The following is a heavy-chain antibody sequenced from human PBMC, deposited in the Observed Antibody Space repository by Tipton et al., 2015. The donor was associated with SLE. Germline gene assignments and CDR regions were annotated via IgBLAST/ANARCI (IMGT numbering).Heavy chain of an antibody. J-gene: IGHJ2*01. D-gene: IGHD3-10*01. CDR2: IYTTGTT. CDR1: GGSISSGSFY. Sequence: LRLSCTVSGGSISSGSFYWSWIRQPAGKGLEWIGRIYTTGTTNYNPSLKSRVTISVDTSKNQFSLNLSSVTAADTAVYYCARHGITLVRGDPAWYFDLWGRGTLVTVAS. V-gene: IGHV4-61*02. CDR3: ARHGITLVRGDPAWYFDL.